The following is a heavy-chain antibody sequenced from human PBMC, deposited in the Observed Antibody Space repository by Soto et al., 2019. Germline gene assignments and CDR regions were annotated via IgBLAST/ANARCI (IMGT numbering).Heavy chain of an antibody. CDR2: IYYSGST. CDR1: GGSISSGGYY. CDR3: ASRIVANAPDAFDI. J-gene: IGHJ3*02. Sequence: SETLSLTCTVSGGSISSGGYYWSWIRQHPGKGLEWIGYIYYSGSTYYNPSLKSRVTISVDTSKNQFSLKLSSVTAADTAVYYCASRIVANAPDAFDIWGQGTMVTVSS. D-gene: IGHD5-12*01. V-gene: IGHV4-31*03.